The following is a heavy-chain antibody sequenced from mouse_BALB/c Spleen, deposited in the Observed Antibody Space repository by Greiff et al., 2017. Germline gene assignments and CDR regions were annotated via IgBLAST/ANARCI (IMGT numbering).Heavy chain of an antibody. J-gene: IGHJ3*01. V-gene: IGHV3-8*02. CDR2: ISYSGST. CDR3: ARYEGNPFAY. Sequence: EVKVVESGPSLVKPSQTLSLTCSVTGDSITSGYWNWIRKFPGNKLEYMGYISYSGSTYYNPSLKSRISITRDTSKNQYYLQLNSVTTEDTATYYCARYEGNPFAYWGQGTLVTVSA. CDR1: GDSITSGY. D-gene: IGHD2-1*01.